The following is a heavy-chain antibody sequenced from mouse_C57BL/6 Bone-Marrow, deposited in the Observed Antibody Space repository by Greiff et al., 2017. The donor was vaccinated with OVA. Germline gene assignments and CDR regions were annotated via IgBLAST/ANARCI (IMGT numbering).Heavy chain of an antibody. Sequence: VQLQQSGAELVKPGASVKVSCKASGYTFTSYWMHWVKQRPGPGLEWIGRIHPSDSDTNYNQKFKGKATLTVDKSSSTAYMQLSSLTSADSAVYYCATLITTVVAPFDYWGQGTTLTVSS. J-gene: IGHJ2*01. V-gene: IGHV1-74*01. CDR1: GYTFTSYW. CDR3: ATLITTVVAPFDY. CDR2: IHPSDSDT. D-gene: IGHD1-1*01.